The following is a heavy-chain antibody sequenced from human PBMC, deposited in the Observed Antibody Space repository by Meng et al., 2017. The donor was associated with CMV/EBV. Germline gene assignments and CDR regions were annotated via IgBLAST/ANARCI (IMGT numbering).Heavy chain of an antibody. V-gene: IGHV1-18*01. D-gene: IGHD1-26*01. Sequence: ASVKVSCKASGYTFTSDGSSWVRQAPGHGLEWMGWISAYNGNTNYAQKLQGRVTMTTYTSTSTAYMELRSLRSDDTAVYYCARDDLKYSGSYSTDYWGQGTLVTVSS. CDR2: ISAYNGNT. CDR1: GYTFTSDG. J-gene: IGHJ4*02. CDR3: ARDDLKYSGSYSTDY.